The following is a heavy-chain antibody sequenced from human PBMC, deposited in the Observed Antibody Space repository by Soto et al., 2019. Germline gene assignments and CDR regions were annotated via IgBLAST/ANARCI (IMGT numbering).Heavy chain of an antibody. J-gene: IGHJ5*02. V-gene: IGHV4-39*01. CDR1: GGSISSSSYY. CDR2: IYYSGST. Sequence: QLQLQESGPGLVKPSETLSLTCTVSGGSISSSSYYWGWIRQPPGKGLEWIGSIYYSGSTYYNPSLKSRDTISVDTSKNQFSLKLSSVTAADTAVYYCARLGCSGGSCYRGWFDPWGQGTLVTVSS. D-gene: IGHD2-15*01. CDR3: ARLGCSGGSCYRGWFDP.